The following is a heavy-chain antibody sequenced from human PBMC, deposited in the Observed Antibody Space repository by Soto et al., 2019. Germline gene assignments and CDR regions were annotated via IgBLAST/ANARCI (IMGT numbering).Heavy chain of an antibody. D-gene: IGHD3-10*01. Sequence: GASVKVSCKASGYTFTSYDINWLRQATGQGLEWMGWMNPNSGNTGYAQKFQGRVTMTRNTSISTAYMELSSLRSEDTAVYYCARPYYYGSGNAYNWFDPWGQGTLVTVSS. J-gene: IGHJ5*02. CDR1: GYTFTSYD. V-gene: IGHV1-8*01. CDR3: ARPYYYGSGNAYNWFDP. CDR2: MNPNSGNT.